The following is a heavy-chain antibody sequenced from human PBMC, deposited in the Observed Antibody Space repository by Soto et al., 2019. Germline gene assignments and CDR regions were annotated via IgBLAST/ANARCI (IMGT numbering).Heavy chain of an antibody. J-gene: IGHJ4*02. CDR3: ARRGGGVVLAATTPFDY. Sequence: QVPLQESGPRLVRPSGTLSLTCTVSSGSISTANWWSWVRQPPGRGLEWIGEIYHSGSTNYNLSLKSRVTLSVDKSKTQFSLRPSSVTAADTATYYWARRGGGVVLAATTPFDYWGQGTLVTVSS. CDR1: SGSISTANW. D-gene: IGHD2-15*01. V-gene: IGHV4-4*02. CDR2: IYHSGST.